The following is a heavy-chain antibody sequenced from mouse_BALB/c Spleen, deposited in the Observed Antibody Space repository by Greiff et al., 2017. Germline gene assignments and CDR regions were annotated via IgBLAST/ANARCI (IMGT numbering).Heavy chain of an antibody. CDR1: GFNIKDYY. CDR3: ARYGSSYYFDY. V-gene: IGHV14-1*02. CDR2: IDPENGNT. D-gene: IGHD1-1*01. Sequence: VQLQQSGAELVRPGALVKLSCKASGFNIKDYYMHWVKQRPEQGLEWIGWIDPENGNTIYDPKFQGKASITADTSSNTAYLQLSSLTSEDTAVYYCARYGSSYYFDYWGQGTTLTVSS. J-gene: IGHJ2*01.